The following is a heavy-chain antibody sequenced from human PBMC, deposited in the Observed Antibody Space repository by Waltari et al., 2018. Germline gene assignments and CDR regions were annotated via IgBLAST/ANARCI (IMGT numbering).Heavy chain of an antibody. J-gene: IGHJ4*02. D-gene: IGHD2-21*01. V-gene: IGHV5-51*01. CDR3: ASGYYSRPIDS. CDR2: SYPADSDS. CDR1: GHSFFTHY. Sequence: VQLVQSGAEVTKPGESLTLSCKTSGHSFFTHYIAWVRQVHGKGLEWVGLSYPADSDSTISPSFQGQVSISADKSTNTTFLQWRSLKASDTAMYYCASGYYSRPIDSWGQGTLVSVSS.